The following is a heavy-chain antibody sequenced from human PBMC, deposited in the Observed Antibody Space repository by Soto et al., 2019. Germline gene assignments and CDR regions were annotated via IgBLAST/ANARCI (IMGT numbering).Heavy chain of an antibody. CDR2: IKQDGSVK. CDR1: GFTFSSYW. Sequence: GGSLRLSCAASGFTFSSYWMSWVRQAPGKGLEWVANIKQDGSVKYYVDSVKGRFSISRDNAKNSLYLQMNSLRAEDTAVYYCAREGTVYYYYGMDVWGQGTTVTVSS. V-gene: IGHV3-7*01. CDR3: AREGTVYYYYGMDV. D-gene: IGHD1-1*01. J-gene: IGHJ6*02.